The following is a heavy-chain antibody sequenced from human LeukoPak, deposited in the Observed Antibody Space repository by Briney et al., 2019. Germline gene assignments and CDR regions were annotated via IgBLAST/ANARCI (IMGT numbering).Heavy chain of an antibody. J-gene: IGHJ4*02. V-gene: IGHV3-30*18. CDR2: ISNDGSKK. Sequence: GGSLRLSCAASGFTFSSYWMSWVRQAPGKGLDWVAVISNDGSKKYYADSVKGRFTISRDNSKNTLSLQVSSLRTEDTAVYYCAKDRYSYAFEYSDSWGQGTLVTVSS. CDR1: GFTFSSYW. D-gene: IGHD5-18*01. CDR3: AKDRYSYAFEYSDS.